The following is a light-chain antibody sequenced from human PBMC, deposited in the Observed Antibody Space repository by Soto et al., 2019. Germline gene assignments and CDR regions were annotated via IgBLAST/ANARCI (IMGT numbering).Light chain of an antibody. CDR2: EVS. Sequence: QSALTQPASVSGSPGQSITISCTGTSSDVGSHNLVSRYQQHPGQAPKLMIYEVSKRPLGVSARFSASKSGNTASLTISGLQAEDEADYYCCSYGGSRAVFGGGTQLTSS. CDR3: CSYGGSRAV. CDR1: SSDVGSHNL. V-gene: IGLV2-23*02. J-gene: IGLJ7*01.